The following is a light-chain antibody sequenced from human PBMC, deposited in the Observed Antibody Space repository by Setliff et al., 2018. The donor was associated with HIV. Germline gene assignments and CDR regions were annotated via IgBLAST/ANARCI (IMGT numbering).Light chain of an antibody. J-gene: IGLJ1*01. CDR2: EVS. CDR1: SSDVGGYKF. Sequence: QSALAQPASVSGSPGQSITISCTGTSSDVGGYKFVSWYQQHPGKAPKLMIYEVSNRPSGVSDRFSGSKSGSTASLTISGLQAEDEADYYCSSYAGNNNYVFGTGTKVTVL. CDR3: SSYAGNNNYV. V-gene: IGLV2-14*01.